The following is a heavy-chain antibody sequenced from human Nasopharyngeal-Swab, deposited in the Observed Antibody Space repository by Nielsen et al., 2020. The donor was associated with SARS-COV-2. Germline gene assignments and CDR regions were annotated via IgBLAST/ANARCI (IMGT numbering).Heavy chain of an antibody. Sequence: KVSCKASGYTFTSYGISWVRQMPGKGLEWMGRIDPSDSYTNYSPSFQGRVTISADKSISTAYLQWSSLKASDTAMYYCAASRGPGSYYYGSGDQSMDVWGQGTTVTVSS. CDR2: IDPSDSYT. J-gene: IGHJ6*02. CDR3: AASRGPGSYYYGSGDQSMDV. D-gene: IGHD3-10*01. CDR1: GYTFTSYG. V-gene: IGHV5-10-1*01.